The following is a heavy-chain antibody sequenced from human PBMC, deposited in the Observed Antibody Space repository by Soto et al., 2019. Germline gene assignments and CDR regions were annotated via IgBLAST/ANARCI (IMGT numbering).Heavy chain of an antibody. Sequence: EVQLVESGGGLVQPGGSLRLSCSASGFTFGSYWMHWVSQVPGKGLVWVSRINTYGSSTSYADSVKGRFTISRDNAKNTVYLQMSSLRAEDTAVYYCARDRDWNYGDYWGQGTLVTVSS. CDR3: ARDRDWNYGDY. J-gene: IGHJ4*02. V-gene: IGHV3-74*01. D-gene: IGHD1-7*01. CDR2: INTYGSST. CDR1: GFTFGSYW.